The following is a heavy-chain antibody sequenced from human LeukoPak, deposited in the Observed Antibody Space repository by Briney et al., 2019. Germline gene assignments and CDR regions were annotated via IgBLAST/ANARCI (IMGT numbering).Heavy chain of an antibody. V-gene: IGHV3-7*04. CDR1: GFTFNSYW. D-gene: IGHD3-10*01. CDR2: IKQDGSEK. Sequence: GGSLRLSCAASGFTFNSYWMTWVRQAPGKGLEWVANIKQDGSEKYYVDSVKGRFTISRDNAKNSLYLQMNSLRAEDTAVYYCVRGKANYGSGSDVWGKGTTVTVSS. CDR3: VRGKANYGSGSDV. J-gene: IGHJ6*04.